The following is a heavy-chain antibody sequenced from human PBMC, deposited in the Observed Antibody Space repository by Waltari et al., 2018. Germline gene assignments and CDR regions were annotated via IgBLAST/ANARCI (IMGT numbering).Heavy chain of an antibody. Sequence: EVTVVESGGGLVHPGGSLRLSCAASGLTFSNSWMDWVRQAPGKGLEWVANIKQDGSEKNYVDSVKGRFTIFRDNTKNSLYLQMNSLRAEDTAVYYCSKSLDVWGPGTTVTVSS. J-gene: IGHJ6*02. CDR1: GLTFSNSW. CDR3: SKSLDV. CDR2: IKQDGSEK. V-gene: IGHV3-7*01.